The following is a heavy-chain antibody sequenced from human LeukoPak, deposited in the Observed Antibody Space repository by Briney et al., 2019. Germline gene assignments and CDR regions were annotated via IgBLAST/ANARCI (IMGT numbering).Heavy chain of an antibody. Sequence: GGSLRLSCAASGFTFSSYGMHWVRQAPGKGLEWVAVISYDGSSKYYADSVKGRFTISRDNSKNTLYLQMNSLRAEDTAVYYCAKVGQTTVVTPRLSYFDYWGQGTLVTVSS. J-gene: IGHJ4*02. CDR1: GFTFSSYG. CDR3: AKVGQTTVVTPRLSYFDY. V-gene: IGHV3-30*18. D-gene: IGHD4-23*01. CDR2: ISYDGSSK.